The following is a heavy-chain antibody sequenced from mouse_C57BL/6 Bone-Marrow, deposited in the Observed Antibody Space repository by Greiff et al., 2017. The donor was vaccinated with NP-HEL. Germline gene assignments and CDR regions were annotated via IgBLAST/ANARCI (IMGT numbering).Heavy chain of an antibody. V-gene: IGHV5-6*01. Sequence: EVTLMESGGDLVKPGGSLKLSCAASGFTFSSYGMSWVRQTPDTRLEWVATISSGGSYTYYPDTVMGRFTISRDNDKNTLYLQMSSLEAEDTAMYYCARRRNWYFDVWGTGTTVTVSS. J-gene: IGHJ1*03. CDR3: ARRRNWYFDV. CDR1: GFTFSSYG. CDR2: ISSGGSYT.